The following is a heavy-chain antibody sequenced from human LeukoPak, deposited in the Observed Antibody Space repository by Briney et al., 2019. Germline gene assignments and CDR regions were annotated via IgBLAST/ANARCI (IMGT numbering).Heavy chain of an antibody. J-gene: IGHJ5*02. CDR2: ISTSGSPI. D-gene: IGHD1-26*01. Sequence: GGSLRLSCAASGFTLTDYYMSWIRQAPGKGLEWVSYISTSGSPIKYADSVKGRFTISRDNAKNSRYLQMNSLRAEDSAVYYCARDIGASWFDLWGQGTLVTVSS. V-gene: IGHV3-11*04. CDR1: GFTLTDYY. CDR3: ARDIGASWFDL.